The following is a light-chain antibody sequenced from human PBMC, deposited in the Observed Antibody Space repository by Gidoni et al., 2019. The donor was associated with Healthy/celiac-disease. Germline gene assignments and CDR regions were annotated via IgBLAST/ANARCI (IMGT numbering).Light chain of an antibody. Sequence: SALTQPADVSGSPGQSITISCTGTRSDVGGYNYVSWYQQHPGKDPELMIYDVSNRPSGVSTRFSCSKSGNTASLTISGLQAEDEADYYCSSYTSSSTLVVFGGGTKLPVL. V-gene: IGLV2-14*01. CDR3: SSYTSSSTLVV. J-gene: IGLJ2*01. CDR2: DVS. CDR1: RSDVGGYNY.